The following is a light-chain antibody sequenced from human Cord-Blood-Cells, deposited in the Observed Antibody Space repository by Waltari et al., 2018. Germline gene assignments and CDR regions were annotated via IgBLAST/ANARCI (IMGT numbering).Light chain of an antibody. CDR3: SSYTSSSTWV. J-gene: IGLJ3*02. CDR2: EVS. Sequence: QSALTQPASVSGSPGPSITISCTGTSSAVGGYNYVSWYQQHPGKAPKLTIYEVSNRPSGVSNRFSGSKSGNTASLTISGLQAEDETDYYCSSYTSSSTWVFGGGTKLTVL. V-gene: IGLV2-14*01. CDR1: SSAVGGYNY.